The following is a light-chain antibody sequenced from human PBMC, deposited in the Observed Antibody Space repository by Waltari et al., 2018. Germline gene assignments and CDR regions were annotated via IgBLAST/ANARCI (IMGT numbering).Light chain of an antibody. J-gene: IGKJ1*01. V-gene: IGKV1D-16*01. Sequence: DIQMTQSPSSVSASVGDRVIITCRASQDISRWLAWYQQTPGKAPKFLIYDASTLQSGVPSRFSGTGSGTEFTLTISSLQPEDFATYYCQQYDSYPPTFGQGTKVENK. CDR1: QDISRW. CDR3: QQYDSYPPT. CDR2: DAS.